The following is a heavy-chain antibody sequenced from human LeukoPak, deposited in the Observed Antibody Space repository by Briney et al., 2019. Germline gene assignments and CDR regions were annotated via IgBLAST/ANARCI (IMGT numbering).Heavy chain of an antibody. Sequence: GSLRLYCAASGFTFSSYTMNWVRPAARKGLEWVSSLSGSSRHKYYADSVQGRFTICRGNAKNSLYLKMNSLRAEDTAEYYCVRTANFAAGYYIDYWGQGTLVTVSS. V-gene: IGHV3-21*01. CDR1: GFTFSSYT. CDR2: LSGSSRHK. J-gene: IGHJ4*02. CDR3: VRTANFAAGYYIDY. D-gene: IGHD6-13*01.